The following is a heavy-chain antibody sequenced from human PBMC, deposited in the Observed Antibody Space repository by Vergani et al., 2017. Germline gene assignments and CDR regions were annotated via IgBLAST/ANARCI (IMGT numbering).Heavy chain of an antibody. Sequence: QVQLVQSGAEVKKPGSSVKVSCKASGGTFSSYTLSWVRQAPGQGLEWMGRIIPILGIANYAQKFQGRVTISANKSTSTAYMELSSLRSQDTAVYYGARDGESYYYDDGMDVWGQGTTVTVSS. D-gene: IGHD4-17*01. V-gene: IGHV1-69*04. CDR3: ARDGESYYYDDGMDV. J-gene: IGHJ6*02. CDR2: IIPILGIA. CDR1: GGTFSSYT.